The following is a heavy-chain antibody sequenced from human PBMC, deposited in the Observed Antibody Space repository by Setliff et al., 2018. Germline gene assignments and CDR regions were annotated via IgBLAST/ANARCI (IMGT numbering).Heavy chain of an antibody. Sequence: SETLPLTCAVYGGSFSSFYWSWIRQPPGKGLEWIGEINHSGTTNYNPSLKSRVTISVDTSKKQFSLKLSSVTAADTAVYYCAKFGPLDLTGDWAFDNWGQGTLVTVSS. CDR3: AKFGPLDLTGDWAFDN. CDR1: GGSFSSFY. J-gene: IGHJ4*02. CDR2: INHSGTT. V-gene: IGHV4-34*01. D-gene: IGHD7-27*01.